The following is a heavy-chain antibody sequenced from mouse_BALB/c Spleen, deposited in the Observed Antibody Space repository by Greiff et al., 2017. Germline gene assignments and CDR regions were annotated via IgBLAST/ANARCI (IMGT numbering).Heavy chain of an antibody. V-gene: IGHV5-4*02. Sequence: EVKLVESGGGLVKPGGSLKLSCAASGFTFSDYYMYWVRQTPEKRLEWVATISDGGSYTYYPDSVKGRFTISRDNAKNNLYLQMSSLKSEDTAMYYCAREYGSYAMDYWGQGTSVTVSS. CDR3: AREYGSYAMDY. J-gene: IGHJ4*01. CDR1: GFTFSDYY. D-gene: IGHD2-10*02. CDR2: ISDGGSYT.